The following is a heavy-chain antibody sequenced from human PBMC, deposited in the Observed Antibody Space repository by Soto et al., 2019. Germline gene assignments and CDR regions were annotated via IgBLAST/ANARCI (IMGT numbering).Heavy chain of an antibody. CDR2: IYYGGNT. Sequence: SETLSLTCSVSGDSITSGAYYWTWIRHRPGQALEWIGYIYYGGNTNYNPSLKSRVTISEDTSKNHFVLSLTSVTAAGTAVYYCAREGTYRNWFDPWGQGTLVTVSS. D-gene: IGHD1-26*01. CDR1: GDSITSGAYY. J-gene: IGHJ5*02. V-gene: IGHV4-31*03. CDR3: AREGTYRNWFDP.